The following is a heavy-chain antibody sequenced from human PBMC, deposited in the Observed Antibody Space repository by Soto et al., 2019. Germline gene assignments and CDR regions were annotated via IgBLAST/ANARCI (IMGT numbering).Heavy chain of an antibody. D-gene: IGHD3-10*01. Sequence: PSETLSLTCTVSGGSISSYYWGWIRQPPGKGLEWIGSIYYSGSTYYNPSLKSRVTISVDTSKNQFSLKLSSVTAADTAVYYCARVGGFGATTIDYWGQGTLVTVSS. CDR3: ARVGGFGATTIDY. V-gene: IGHV4-39*07. J-gene: IGHJ4*02. CDR1: GGSISSYY. CDR2: IYYSGST.